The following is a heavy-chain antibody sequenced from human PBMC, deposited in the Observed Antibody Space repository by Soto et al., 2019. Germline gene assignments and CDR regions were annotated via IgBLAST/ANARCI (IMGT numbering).Heavy chain of an antibody. V-gene: IGHV3-74*01. Sequence: EVQLVESGGGLVQPGGSLRLSCAVSGFTFSRYWMHRVRQAPGKGLLWVSRINTEGSTTNYADSVEGRFTISRDKAKNTLYLQMNSLRGEDTAEYYCVRGTSNWYGIDYWGQGTFVTVSS. CDR2: INTEGSTT. J-gene: IGHJ4*02. CDR1: GFTFSRYW. CDR3: VRGTSNWYGIDY. D-gene: IGHD6-13*01.